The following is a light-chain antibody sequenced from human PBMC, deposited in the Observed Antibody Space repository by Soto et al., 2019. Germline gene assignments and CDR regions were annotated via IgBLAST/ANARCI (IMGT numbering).Light chain of an antibody. J-gene: IGLJ1*01. V-gene: IGLV2-14*01. Sequence: QSVLTQPASVSGSPGQSITTSCTGTSSDVGGYNYVSWYQQRPGKAPKLMIYEVSNRPSGVSNRFSGSKSGNTASLTISGLQAEDEADYYCSSYTSSSTLVFGNGTKVT. CDR2: EVS. CDR3: SSYTSSSTLV. CDR1: SSDVGGYNY.